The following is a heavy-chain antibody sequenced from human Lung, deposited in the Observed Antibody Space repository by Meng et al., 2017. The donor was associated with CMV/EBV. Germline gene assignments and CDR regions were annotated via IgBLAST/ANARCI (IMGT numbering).Heavy chain of an antibody. V-gene: IGHV1-46*01. CDR2: INPSDNTT. Sequence: ASVXVSXKASGYTLTNYYIHWVRQAPVKGLEWMGIINPSDNTTIYAQKFQGRVTMTRDTSTSTVYMELSSLRSDDTALYYCARDLGYSSSWYFQNYVDGWXQGALVTVSS. D-gene: IGHD6-13*01. J-gene: IGHJ4*02. CDR1: GYTLTNYY. CDR3: ARDLGYSSSWYFQNYVDG.